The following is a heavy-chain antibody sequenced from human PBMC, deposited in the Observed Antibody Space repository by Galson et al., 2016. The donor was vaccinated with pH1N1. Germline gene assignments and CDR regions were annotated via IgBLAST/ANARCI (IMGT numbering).Heavy chain of an antibody. CDR1: GFTFSSSG. D-gene: IGHD4-17*01. V-gene: IGHV3-30*18. CDR3: AKGDYGDYVGYFDL. CDR2: ISYDGSNK. J-gene: IGHJ2*01. Sequence: SLRLSCAASGFTFSSSGMHWVRQAPGKGLEWVAVISYDGSNKYYADSVKGRFTISRDNSKNTLYLQMNSLRAEDTAVYYCAKGDYGDYVGYFDLWGRGTLVTVSS.